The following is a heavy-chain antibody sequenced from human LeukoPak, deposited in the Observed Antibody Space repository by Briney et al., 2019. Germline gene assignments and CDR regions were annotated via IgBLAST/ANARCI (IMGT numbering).Heavy chain of an antibody. J-gene: IGHJ4*02. D-gene: IGHD6-19*01. CDR1: GLSFSNAW. Sequence: GGSLRLSCAASGLSFSNAWMSWVRQAPGKGLEWVAHIKRNTDTGTTNYGASVEGRFTVSGDDSKNTLYLQMNSLKIEDTAVYCCTTGDRGWQDYWGQGTLVTVSS. CDR3: TTGDRGWQDY. V-gene: IGHV3-15*01. CDR2: IKRNTDTGTT.